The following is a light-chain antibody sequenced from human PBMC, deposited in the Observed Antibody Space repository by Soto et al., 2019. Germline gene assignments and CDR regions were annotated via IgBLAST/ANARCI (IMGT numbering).Light chain of an antibody. V-gene: IGKV2-28*01. CDR3: MQALQTPT. CDR1: QSLLHSNGYNY. Sequence: LTQSPLSLPVTPGEPASISCRSSQSLLHSNGYNYLDWYLQKPGQSPQLLIYLGFNRASGVPDRFSGSGSGTDFTLKISRVEAEDVGVYYCMQALQTPTFGQGTRLE. J-gene: IGKJ5*01. CDR2: LGF.